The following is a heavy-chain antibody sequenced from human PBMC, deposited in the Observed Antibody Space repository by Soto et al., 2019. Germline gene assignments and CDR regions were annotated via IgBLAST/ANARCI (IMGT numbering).Heavy chain of an antibody. CDR2: ISSSSSYI. D-gene: IGHD6-6*01. CDR3: AIRPDWGYSSSSLLDY. CDR1: GFTFSSYS. V-gene: IGHV3-21*01. Sequence: GGSLRLSCAASGFTFSSYSMNWVRQAPGKGLEWVSSISSSSSYIYYADSVKGRFTISRDNAKNSLYLQMNSLRAEDTAVYYCAIRPDWGYSSSSLLDYWGQGTLVTVSS. J-gene: IGHJ4*02.